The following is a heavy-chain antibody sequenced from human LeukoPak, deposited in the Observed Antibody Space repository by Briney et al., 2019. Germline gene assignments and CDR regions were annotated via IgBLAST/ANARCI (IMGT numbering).Heavy chain of an antibody. Sequence: GGSLRLSCAASGFTFSSYAMSWVRQAPGKGLEWVSAISGSGGSTYYADSVKGRFTISRDNSKNTLYLQMNSLRAEDTAVYYCAKDGANIVVVPAALYYFDYWGQEPWSPSPQ. CDR2: ISGSGGST. J-gene: IGHJ4*01. D-gene: IGHD2-2*01. CDR3: AKDGANIVVVPAALYYFDY. CDR1: GFTFSSYA. V-gene: IGHV3-23*01.